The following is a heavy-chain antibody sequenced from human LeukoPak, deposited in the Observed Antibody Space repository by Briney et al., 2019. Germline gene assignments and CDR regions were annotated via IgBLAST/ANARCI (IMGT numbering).Heavy chain of an antibody. CDR1: GFTFSSYS. V-gene: IGHV3-21*01. J-gene: IGHJ4*02. D-gene: IGHD2-2*01. CDR3: STSRFCSSTSCLFPFDN. CDR2: ISSSSSYI. Sequence: GGSLRLSCAASGFTFSSYSMNWVRQAPGKGLEWASSISSSSSYIYYADSVKGRFTISRDNAKNSLYLQINSLRAEDTAVYYCSTSRFCSSTSCLFPFDNWGQGTLVTVSS.